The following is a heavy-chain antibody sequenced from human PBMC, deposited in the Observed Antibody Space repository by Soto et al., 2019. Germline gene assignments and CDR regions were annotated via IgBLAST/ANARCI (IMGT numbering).Heavy chain of an antibody. CDR2: INHSGST. CDR1: GGSFSGYY. V-gene: IGHV4-34*01. J-gene: IGHJ6*02. Sequence: LSLTFAVYGGSFSGYYWSWIRQPPGKGLEWIGEINHSGSTNYNPSLKSRVTISVDTSKNQFSLKLSSVTAADTAVYYCARGGGGYDYRWVGYYYYGMDVWGQGTTVTVSS. D-gene: IGHD5-12*01. CDR3: ARGGGGYDYRWVGYYYYGMDV.